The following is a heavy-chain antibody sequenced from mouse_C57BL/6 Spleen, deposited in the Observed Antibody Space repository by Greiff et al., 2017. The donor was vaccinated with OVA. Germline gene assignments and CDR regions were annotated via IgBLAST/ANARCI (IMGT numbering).Heavy chain of an antibody. CDR2: INPGSGGT. D-gene: IGHD1-1*01. Sequence: QVQLQQSGAELVRPGTSVKVSCKASGYAFTNYLIEWVKQRPGQGLEWIGVINPGSGGTNYNEKFKGKATLTADKSSSTAYMQLSSLTSEDSAVYFCARDWITTVVATRYFDVWGTGTTVTVSS. J-gene: IGHJ1*03. CDR1: GYAFTNYL. CDR3: ARDWITTVVATRYFDV. V-gene: IGHV1-54*01.